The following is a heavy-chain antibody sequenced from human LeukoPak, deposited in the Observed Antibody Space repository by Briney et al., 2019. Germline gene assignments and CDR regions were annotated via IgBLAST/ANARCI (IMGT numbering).Heavy chain of an antibody. V-gene: IGHV4-34*01. Sequence: SETLSLTCAVYGGSFSGYYWSWIRQPPGKGLEWIGEINHSGITNCNPSLKSRVTISVDTSKNQFSLNMSSVTAADTAVYYCASGRWELLFDYWGQGTLVTVSS. D-gene: IGHD1-26*01. J-gene: IGHJ4*02. CDR2: INHSGIT. CDR3: ASGRWELLFDY. CDR1: GGSFSGYY.